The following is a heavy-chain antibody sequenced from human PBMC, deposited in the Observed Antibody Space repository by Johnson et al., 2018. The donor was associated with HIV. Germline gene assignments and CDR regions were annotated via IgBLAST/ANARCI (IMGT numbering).Heavy chain of an antibody. Sequence: QVQLVESVGGLVQPGGSLRLSCAASGFSFSRYGMHWVRQAPGKGLEWVAFIRYDGSNKYYTDSVKGRFTISRDNSKNTLYIQMNSLRAEDTSVYYCASYDILTGYYAFDIWGQGTMFTVSS. D-gene: IGHD3-9*01. CDR3: ASYDILTGYYAFDI. J-gene: IGHJ3*02. V-gene: IGHV3-30*02. CDR2: IRYDGSNK. CDR1: GFSFSRYG.